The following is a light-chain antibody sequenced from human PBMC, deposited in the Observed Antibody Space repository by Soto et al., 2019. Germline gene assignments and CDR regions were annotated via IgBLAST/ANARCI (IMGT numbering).Light chain of an antibody. V-gene: IGKV1-9*01. J-gene: IGKJ4*01. Sequence: DIQLTXSPSFLSASXXXXXXITCRASQGISSYLAWYQQKPGKAPKLLIYAASTLQSGVPSRFSGSGSGTEFTLTISSLQPEDFATYYCQQFNSYPLTFGGGTKVEIK. CDR3: QQFNSYPLT. CDR1: QGISSY. CDR2: AAS.